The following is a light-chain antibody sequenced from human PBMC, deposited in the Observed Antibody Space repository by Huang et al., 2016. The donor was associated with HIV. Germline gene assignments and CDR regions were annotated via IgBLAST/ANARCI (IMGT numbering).Light chain of an antibody. CDR1: QGIPNY. CDR2: AAS. J-gene: IGKJ5*01. Sequence: DIQMTQHPSSLSASVGDGVTITCQAIQGIPNYLNWYQQKPGQAPKLLIAAASNLQTGVLSRFSESAAGKDFTFTITNLQPEDIATYYCQPFDTLPITFGQGTRLEI. CDR3: QPFDTLPIT. V-gene: IGKV1-33*01.